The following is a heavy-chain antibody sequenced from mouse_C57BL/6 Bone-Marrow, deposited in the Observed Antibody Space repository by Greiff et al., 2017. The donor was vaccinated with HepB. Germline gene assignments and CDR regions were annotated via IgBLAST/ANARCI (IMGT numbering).Heavy chain of an antibody. CDR3: ARGDGY. CDR2: INPYNGGT. J-gene: IGHJ2*01. V-gene: IGHV1-19*01. D-gene: IGHD2-3*01. CDR1: GYTFTDYY. Sequence: EVKLQESGPVLVKPGASVKMSCKASGYTFTDYYMNWVKQSHGKSLEWIGVINPYNGGTSYNQKFKGKATLTVDKSSSTAYMELNSLTSEDSAVDYCARGDGYWGQGTTLTVSS.